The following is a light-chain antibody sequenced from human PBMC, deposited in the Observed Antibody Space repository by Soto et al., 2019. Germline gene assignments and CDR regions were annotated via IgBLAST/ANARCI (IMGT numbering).Light chain of an antibody. V-gene: IGKV1-5*03. J-gene: IGKJ1*01. CDR2: KAS. CDR3: QQYNSYRT. CDR1: QSISSW. Sequence: DIQMTQSPSTLSASVGDRVTITCRASQSISSWLAWYQQKPGKAPKVLIYKASSLESGVPSRFSGSGSGTEFTLTISSLQPDDFATYYFQQYNSYRTFGQGTKVEIK.